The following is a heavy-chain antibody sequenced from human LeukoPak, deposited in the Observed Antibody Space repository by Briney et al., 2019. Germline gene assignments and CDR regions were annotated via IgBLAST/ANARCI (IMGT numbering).Heavy chain of an antibody. D-gene: IGHD6-6*01. V-gene: IGHV1-18*01. J-gene: IGHJ5*02. CDR3: ARAGHEYSSSAGSYNWFDP. CDR1: GYTFTSYG. Sequence: ASVKVSCKASGYTFTSYGISWVRQAPGQGLEWMGWISAYNGNTNYAQKLQGRVTMTTDTSTSTAYMELRSLRSDDTAVYYCARAGHEYSSSAGSYNWFDPWGQGTLVTVSS. CDR2: ISAYNGNT.